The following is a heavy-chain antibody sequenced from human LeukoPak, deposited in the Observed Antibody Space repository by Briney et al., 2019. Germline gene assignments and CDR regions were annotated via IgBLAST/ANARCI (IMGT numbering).Heavy chain of an antibody. CDR2: IYYSGST. J-gene: IGHJ4*02. CDR3: ASHTVVTNDFDY. D-gene: IGHD4-23*01. Sequence: SETLFLTCTVSGGSISSSSYYWGWIRQPPGKGLEWIGSIYYSGSTYYNPSLKSRVTISVDTSKSQFSLKLSSVTAADTAVYYCASHTVVTNDFDYWGQGTLVTVSS. CDR1: GGSISSSSYY. V-gene: IGHV4-39*07.